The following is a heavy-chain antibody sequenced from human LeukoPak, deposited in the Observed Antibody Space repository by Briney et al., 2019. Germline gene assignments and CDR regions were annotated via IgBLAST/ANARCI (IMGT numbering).Heavy chain of an antibody. CDR2: IYHSGST. Sequence: PSETLSLTCAVSGGSISSSNWWSWVRQPPGKGLEWIGEIYHSGSTSYNPSLKSRVTISVDKSKNQFSLKLSSVTAADTAVYYCARMTLGYCSSTSCSNYNWFDPWGQGTLVTVSS. D-gene: IGHD2-2*01. J-gene: IGHJ5*02. V-gene: IGHV4-4*02. CDR1: GGSISSSNW. CDR3: ARMTLGYCSSTSCSNYNWFDP.